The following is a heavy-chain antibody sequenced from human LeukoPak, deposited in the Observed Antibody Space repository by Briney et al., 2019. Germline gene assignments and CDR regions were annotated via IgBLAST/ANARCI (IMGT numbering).Heavy chain of an antibody. Sequence: GGSLRLSCAASGFTFSSYAMHWVRQAPGKGLEWLAVISYDGSYKYYADSVKGRFTISRDNSKNTLYLQMNRLRAEDTAVYYCAKDLVHDFPGYFDLWGRGTLVTVSS. D-gene: IGHD3-3*01. CDR3: AKDLVHDFPGYFDL. CDR1: GFTFSSYA. CDR2: ISYDGSYK. V-gene: IGHV3-30*01. J-gene: IGHJ2*01.